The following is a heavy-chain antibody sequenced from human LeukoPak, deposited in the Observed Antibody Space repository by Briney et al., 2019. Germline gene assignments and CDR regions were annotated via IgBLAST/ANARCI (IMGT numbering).Heavy chain of an antibody. J-gene: IGHJ5*02. CDR3: ARGEGYCSSSSCCNHWFDP. D-gene: IGHD2-2*01. CDR2: INHTGST. V-gene: IGHV4-34*01. CDR1: GGSFSGYY. Sequence: SETLSLTCAVYGGSFSGYYWSWIRQPPGKGLEWIGEINHTGSTNYNPSLKSRVTISVDTSKNQFSLKLSSVTAADAAVYYCARGEGYCSSSSCCNHWFDPWGQGTLVTVSS.